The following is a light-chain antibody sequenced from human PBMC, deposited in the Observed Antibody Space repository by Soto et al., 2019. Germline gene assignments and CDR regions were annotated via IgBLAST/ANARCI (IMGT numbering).Light chain of an antibody. CDR1: SSNIGGGYD. J-gene: IGLJ1*01. V-gene: IGLV1-40*01. CDR2: GNH. Sequence: QAVVTQPPSVSGAPGQRVTISCTGSSSNIGGGYDVHWYQQPPGTAPKLLIYGNHNRPSGVPDRFSGSKSGTSASLAITGLQAEDEADYYCQSYDSTLSDVFGTGTKLTVL. CDR3: QSYDSTLSDV.